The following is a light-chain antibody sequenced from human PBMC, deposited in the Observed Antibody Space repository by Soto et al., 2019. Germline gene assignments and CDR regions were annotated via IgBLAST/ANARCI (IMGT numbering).Light chain of an antibody. CDR2: DVN. V-gene: IGLV2-11*01. CDR3: CSYAGRYTYV. CDR1: SSDIGSYDF. J-gene: IGLJ1*01. Sequence: LTQPRSVSGSPGQSVTISCTGTSSDIGSYDFVSWYQQHPGKAPKLIIFDVNKRPSGVPDRFSGSKARIAATLTISGLQAEDEADYYCCSYAGRYTYVFGSGTKVTVL.